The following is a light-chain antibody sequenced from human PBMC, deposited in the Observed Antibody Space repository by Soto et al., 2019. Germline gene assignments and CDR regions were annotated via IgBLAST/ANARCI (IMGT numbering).Light chain of an antibody. V-gene: IGLV2-14*01. Sequence: QSALTQSASVSGSPGQSITISCTGTSSDVGGYNYVSWYQQHPGKAPKLIIYDVSNRPSGVSTRFSGSKSGNTASLTISGLQAEDEADYPCSSYTSTKYWVFGGGTKLTVL. CDR3: SSYTSTKYWV. CDR2: DVS. J-gene: IGLJ3*02. CDR1: SSDVGGYNY.